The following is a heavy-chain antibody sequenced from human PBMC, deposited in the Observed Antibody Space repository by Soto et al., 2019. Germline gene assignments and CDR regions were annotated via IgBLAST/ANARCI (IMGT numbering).Heavy chain of an antibody. CDR1: GGSISSYY. J-gene: IGHJ4*02. V-gene: IGHV4-59*08. Sequence: TSETLSLTCAVYGGSISSYYRSWIRQPPGKGLEWIGYIYYSGTTNYNPSLKSRVTISVDTSKNQFSLKLSSVTAADTAVYYCARHPTVTEYYFDYWGQGTLVTVSS. D-gene: IGHD4-17*01. CDR2: IYYSGTT. CDR3: ARHPTVTEYYFDY.